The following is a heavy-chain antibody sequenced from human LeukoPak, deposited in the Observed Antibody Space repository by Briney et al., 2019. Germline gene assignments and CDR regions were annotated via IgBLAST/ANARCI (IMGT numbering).Heavy chain of an antibody. CDR1: GGTFSSYA. D-gene: IGHD4-17*01. V-gene: IGHV1-69*13. J-gene: IGHJ4*02. CDR3: ARDPMTTVTADDY. Sequence: SVKVSCKASGGTFSSYAISWVRQAPGQGLEWMGGFIPIFGTANYAQKFQGRVTITADESTSTAYMELSSLRSEDTAVYYCARDPMTTVTADDYWGQGTLVTVSS. CDR2: FIPIFGTA.